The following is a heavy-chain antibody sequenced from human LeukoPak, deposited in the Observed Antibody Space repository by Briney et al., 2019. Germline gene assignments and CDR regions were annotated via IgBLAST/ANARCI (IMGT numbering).Heavy chain of an antibody. CDR3: AKIKDYSSPFDS. Sequence: GSLRLSCAASGFTFSDYYMSWIRQAPGKGLEWVSYISSSGSTIYYADSVKGRFTISRDNAKNSLYLQMNSLRAEDTAVYYCAKIKDYSSPFDSWGQGALVTVSS. D-gene: IGHD6-6*01. V-gene: IGHV3-11*04. CDR1: GFTFSDYY. CDR2: ISSSGSTI. J-gene: IGHJ4*02.